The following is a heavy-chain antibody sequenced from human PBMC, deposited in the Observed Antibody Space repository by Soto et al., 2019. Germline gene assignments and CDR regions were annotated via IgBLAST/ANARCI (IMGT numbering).Heavy chain of an antibody. Sequence: EVQLVESGGGLVQPGGSLRLSCAASGFTFSTYGMFWVRKAPGKGLEWVATIKQDGSEKLYVDSVKGRFTISRDNAKNSLHLQMNSLRVEDTAVYFCAGAPGWLIENWGQGTLVTVSS. D-gene: IGHD5-12*01. CDR1: GFTFSTYG. CDR3: AGAPGWLIEN. J-gene: IGHJ4*02. V-gene: IGHV3-7*04. CDR2: IKQDGSEK.